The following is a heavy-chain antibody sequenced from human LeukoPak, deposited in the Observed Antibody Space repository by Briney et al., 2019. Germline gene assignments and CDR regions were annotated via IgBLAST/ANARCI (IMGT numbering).Heavy chain of an antibody. CDR3: AKDSYYYDSTFDFQH. CDR1: GFTFSDYY. Sequence: GGSLRLSCAASGFTFSDYYMSWIRQAPGRGLEWVSYNSSSSSYTSYADSVKGRYTISRDNAMNSLYLRMNSLRAEDTAVYYCAKDSYYYDSTFDFQHWGQGTLVTVSS. J-gene: IGHJ1*01. CDR2: NSSSSSYT. V-gene: IGHV3-11*05. D-gene: IGHD3-22*01.